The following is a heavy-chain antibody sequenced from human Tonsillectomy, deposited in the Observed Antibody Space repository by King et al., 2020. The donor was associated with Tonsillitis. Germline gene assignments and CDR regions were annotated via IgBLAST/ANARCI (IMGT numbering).Heavy chain of an antibody. D-gene: IGHD1-26*01. CDR2: ISYDGSNK. CDR3: ARERPGRAFDI. Sequence: VQLVESGGGVVQPGRALILSCAASGVTFSSDAMHWVRQDPGKELDWVAVISYDGSNKYYADYVKRRFTISIDNSKNTLYLQMNSLRAEDKAVYYCARERPGRAFDIWGQGTMVTVSS. CDR1: GVTFSSDA. V-gene: IGHV3-30-3*01. J-gene: IGHJ3*02.